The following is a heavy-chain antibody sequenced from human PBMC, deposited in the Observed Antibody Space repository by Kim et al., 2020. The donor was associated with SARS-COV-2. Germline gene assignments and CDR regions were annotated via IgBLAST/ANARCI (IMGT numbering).Heavy chain of an antibody. J-gene: IGHJ3*02. CDR2: IWYDGSNK. CDR3: ARESPAGYGFGLRDAFDI. Sequence: GGSLRLSCAASGFTFSSYGMHWVRQAPGKGLEWVAVIWYDGSNKYYADSVKGRFTISRDNSKNTLYLQMNSLRAEDTAVYYCARESPAGYGFGLRDAFDIWGQGTMVTVSS. V-gene: IGHV3-33*01. D-gene: IGHD5-12*01. CDR1: GFTFSSYG.